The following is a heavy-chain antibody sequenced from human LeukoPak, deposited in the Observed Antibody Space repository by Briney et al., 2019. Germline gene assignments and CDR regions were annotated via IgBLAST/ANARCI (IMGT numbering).Heavy chain of an antibody. Sequence: GGSLRLSCAASEFSFSSYPMHWVRQAPGKGLDWVAVISYDGTKIFYADSVKGRFTISRDNSKNTLYLQMNSLRAGDTAVYYCARDRGRYYMDVWGKGTTVTISS. D-gene: IGHD6-25*01. J-gene: IGHJ6*03. V-gene: IGHV3-30*04. CDR2: ISYDGTKI. CDR3: ARDRGRYYMDV. CDR1: EFSFSSYP.